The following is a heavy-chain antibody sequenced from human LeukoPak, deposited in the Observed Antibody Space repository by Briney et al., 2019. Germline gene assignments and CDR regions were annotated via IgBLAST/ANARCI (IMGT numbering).Heavy chain of an antibody. Sequence: PGGSLRLSCAASGLTFSSHGMHWVHQAPGKGLEWVAVISYEGSIKYYADSVKGRFTISRDNSKNTLYLQMNSLRAEDTAVYYCAKCQGRVCSSTPHGMDVWGRGTTVTVSS. CDR1: GLTFSSHG. CDR2: ISYEGSIK. V-gene: IGHV3-30*18. J-gene: IGHJ6*02. D-gene: IGHD2-2*01. CDR3: AKCQGRVCSSTPHGMDV.